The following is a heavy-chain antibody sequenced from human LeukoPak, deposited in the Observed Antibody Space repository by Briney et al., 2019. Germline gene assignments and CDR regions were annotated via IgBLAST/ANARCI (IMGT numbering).Heavy chain of an antibody. CDR1: GGTFSSYA. CDR3: ARDKAGGGWYYYGMDV. J-gene: IGHJ6*02. CDR2: ITPILGIA. Sequence: SVKVSFKASGGTFSSYAISWVRQAPGQVREWMGRITPILGIANYAQKFQGRVTITADKSTSTAYMELSSLRSEDTAVYYCARDKAGGGWYYYGMDVWGQGTTVTVSS. V-gene: IGHV1-69*04. D-gene: IGHD6-19*01.